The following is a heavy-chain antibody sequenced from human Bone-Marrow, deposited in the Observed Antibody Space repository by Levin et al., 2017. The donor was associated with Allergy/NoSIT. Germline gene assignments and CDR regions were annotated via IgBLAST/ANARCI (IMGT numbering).Heavy chain of an antibody. V-gene: IGHV4-59*01. D-gene: IGHD5-18*01. CDR2: IYHTGST. CDR3: ARVDVAGWIELAP. J-gene: IGHJ5*02. Sequence: SETLSLTCTVSGGSITNYYWSWIRQPPGKGLECVGYIYHTGSTNYNPSLKSRVTISVDTSKNQFSLKVRSVTAADTAVYYCARVDVAGWIELAPWGQGTLVTVSS. CDR1: GGSITNYY.